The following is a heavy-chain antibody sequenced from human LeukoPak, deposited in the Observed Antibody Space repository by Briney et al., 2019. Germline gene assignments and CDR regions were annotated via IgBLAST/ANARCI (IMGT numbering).Heavy chain of an antibody. CDR2: ISSSSSTI. CDR3: ARDPPWSGYDS. D-gene: IGHD5-12*01. Sequence: GGSLRLSCAAFGLTFSSYSMNWLRQAPGKGLEWVSYISSSSSTIYYADSVKGRFTISRDNAKNSLYLQMNSLRAEDTAVYYCARDPPWSGYDSWGQGTLVTVSS. V-gene: IGHV3-48*01. J-gene: IGHJ5*02. CDR1: GLTFSSYS.